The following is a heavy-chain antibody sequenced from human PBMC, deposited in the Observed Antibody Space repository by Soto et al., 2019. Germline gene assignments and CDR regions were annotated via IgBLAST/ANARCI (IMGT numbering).Heavy chain of an antibody. CDR1: GGSISIYY. D-gene: IGHD3-10*01. Sequence: SETLSLTCTVSGGSISIYYWSWIRQPPGKGLEWTGYIYYSGSINYNPSLKSRITISADTSNNQISLSLSSVTAADTAVYYCASRSVSAPYYFDSWGQGTLVTVSS. J-gene: IGHJ4*02. CDR3: ASRSVSAPYYFDS. CDR2: IYYSGSI. V-gene: IGHV4-59*01.